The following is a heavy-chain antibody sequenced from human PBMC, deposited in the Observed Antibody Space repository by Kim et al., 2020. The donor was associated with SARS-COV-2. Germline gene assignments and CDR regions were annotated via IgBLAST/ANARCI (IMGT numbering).Heavy chain of an antibody. V-gene: IGHV3-21*01. Sequence: GGSLRLSCAASGFTFSSYSMNWVRQAPGKGLEWVSSISSSSSYIYYADSVKGRFTISRDNAKNSLYMQMNSLRAEDTAVYYCARDRYYDSSGYKNWGQGTLVTVSS. CDR2: ISSSSSYI. J-gene: IGHJ4*02. CDR3: ARDRYYDSSGYKN. CDR1: GFTFSSYS. D-gene: IGHD3-22*01.